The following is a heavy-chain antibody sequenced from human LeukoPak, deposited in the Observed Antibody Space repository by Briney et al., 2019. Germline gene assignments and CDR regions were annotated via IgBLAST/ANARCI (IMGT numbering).Heavy chain of an antibody. Sequence: ASVKVSCKASGYTFTSYYMHWVRQAPGKGLEWMGGFDPEDGETIYAQKFQGRVTMTEDTSTDTAYMELSSLRSEDTAVYYCATMGDSSGYYLDYWGQGTLVTVSS. V-gene: IGHV1-24*01. CDR2: FDPEDGET. CDR3: ATMGDSSGYYLDY. CDR1: GYTFTSYY. J-gene: IGHJ4*02. D-gene: IGHD3-22*01.